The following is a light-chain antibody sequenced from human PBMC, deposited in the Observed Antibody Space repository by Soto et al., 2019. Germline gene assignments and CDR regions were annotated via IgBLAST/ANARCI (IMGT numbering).Light chain of an antibody. V-gene: IGKV1-39*01. CDR3: QQSYSTPQTWT. CDR2: AAS. CDR1: QSISSY. J-gene: IGKJ1*01. Sequence: DIKMTQSPSSLSASVGDSVTITCRASQSISSYLNWYQQKPGKAPKLLIYAASSLQSGVPSRFSGSGSGTDFTLTISSLQPEDFATYYCQQSYSTPQTWTFGQGTKVEIK.